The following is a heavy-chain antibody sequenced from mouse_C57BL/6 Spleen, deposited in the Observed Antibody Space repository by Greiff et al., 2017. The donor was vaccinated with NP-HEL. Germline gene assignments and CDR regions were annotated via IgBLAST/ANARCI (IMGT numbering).Heavy chain of an antibody. CDR1: GFNIKDDY. D-gene: IGHD1-1*01. V-gene: IGHV14-4*01. CDR2: IDPENGDT. J-gene: IGHJ4*01. CDR3: TRYGSSSLYAMDY. Sequence: VQLKQSGAELVRPGASVKLSCTASGFNIKDDYMHWVKQRPEQGLEWIGWIDPENGDTEYASKFQGKATITADTSSNTAYLQLSSLTSEDTAVYYCTRYGSSSLYAMDYWGQGTSVTVSS.